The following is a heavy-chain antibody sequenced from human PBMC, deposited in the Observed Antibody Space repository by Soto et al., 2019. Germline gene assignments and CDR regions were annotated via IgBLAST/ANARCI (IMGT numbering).Heavy chain of an antibody. J-gene: IGHJ4*02. V-gene: IGHV3-30*18. D-gene: IGHD6-25*01. CDR1: TFTFSTYA. CDR2: ISKDGSGK. CDR3: AKGADSSGWHGHDYFDF. Sequence: QVQLVESGGGVVQPGRSLRLSCAASTFTFSTYAMHWVRQAPGKGLEWVALISKDGSGKYYADSVKDRFTISRDNSKNTLYLQLNSLRAEDTAVYYCAKGADSSGWHGHDYFDFWGQGTLVTVSS.